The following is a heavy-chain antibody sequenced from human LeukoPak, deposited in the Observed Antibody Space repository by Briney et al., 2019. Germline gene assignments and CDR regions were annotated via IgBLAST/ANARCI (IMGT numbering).Heavy chain of an antibody. J-gene: IGHJ4*02. CDR2: ISGSSSYI. V-gene: IGHV3-21*01. CDR3: ASVPGETKKRAIDY. D-gene: IGHD3-10*01. CDR1: GFSFSSYS. Sequence: PGGSLRLSCAASGFSFSSYSMNWVRQATGKGLEWVSAISGSSSYIYYADSVKGRFTISRDNAKNSVDLQMNRLRAEDTAVYYCASVPGETKKRAIDYWGQGTLVTLSS.